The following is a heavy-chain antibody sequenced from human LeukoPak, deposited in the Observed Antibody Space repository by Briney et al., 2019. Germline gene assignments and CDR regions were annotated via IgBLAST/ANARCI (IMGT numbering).Heavy chain of an antibody. D-gene: IGHD3-22*01. Sequence: KASETLSLTCAVSGGFISSGGYSWSWIRQPPGKGLEWIGYIYHSGSTYYNPSLKSRVTISVDTSKNQFSLKLSSVTAADTAVYYCARAPPYYDSSGYYYFDYWGQGTLVTVSS. J-gene: IGHJ4*02. CDR1: GGFISSGGYS. CDR3: ARAPPYYDSSGYYYFDY. CDR2: IYHSGST. V-gene: IGHV4-30-2*01.